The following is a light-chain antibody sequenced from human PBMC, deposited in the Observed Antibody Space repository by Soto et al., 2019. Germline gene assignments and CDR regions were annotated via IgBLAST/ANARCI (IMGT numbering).Light chain of an antibody. CDR2: GAS. CDR1: QSVNLN. CDR3: SQYNSWSRGT. J-gene: IGKJ3*01. Sequence: EIMMTQSPGTLSVSPGEGATLSCTASQSVNLNFAGYQQKPRQPPRLLLYGASTRATGIPDRFRGSGSGTEFTLRISSLQCGDSGAYYYSQYNSWSRGTVGRGTKVDIK. V-gene: IGKV3-15*01.